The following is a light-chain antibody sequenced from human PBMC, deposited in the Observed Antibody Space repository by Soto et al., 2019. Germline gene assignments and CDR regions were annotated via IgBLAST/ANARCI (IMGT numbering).Light chain of an antibody. CDR3: QQHGRSPQWT. Sequence: EIVLTQSPGTLSLSPGERATLSCRASQSVSSSYLAWYQQKPGQAPRLLIYGASSRATGIPDRFSGSGSGTDFTLTISRLEPEDFAVYYCQQHGRSPQWTLGQGTKVDIK. CDR1: QSVSSSY. V-gene: IGKV3-20*01. J-gene: IGKJ1*01. CDR2: GAS.